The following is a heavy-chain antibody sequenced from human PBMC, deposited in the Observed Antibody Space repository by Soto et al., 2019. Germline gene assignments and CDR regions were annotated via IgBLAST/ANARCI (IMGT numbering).Heavy chain of an antibody. CDR3: AKDSKVGGTNGNYNSVMAV. V-gene: IGHV3-30-3*01. CDR2: ISYDGSNK. Sequence: GGSLRLSCAASGFTFSSHAMHWVRQAPGKGLEWVAVISYDGSNKHYADSVKGRFTISRDNSKNTLYLQMNSLRAEDTAVYYCAKDSKVGGTNGNYNSVMAVGGKGTTVPVPP. J-gene: IGHJ6*04. D-gene: IGHD1-26*01. CDR1: GFTFSSHA.